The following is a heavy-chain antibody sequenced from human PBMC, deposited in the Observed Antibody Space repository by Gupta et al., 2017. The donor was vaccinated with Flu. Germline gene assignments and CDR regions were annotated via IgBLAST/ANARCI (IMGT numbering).Heavy chain of an antibody. CDR2: ISGSGAGK. V-gene: IGHV3-23*01. Sequence: EVQLLESGGDLVQPGGSLRISCTASGFAFSSYAMNWVRQAPGKGLEWVSGISGSGAGKYYADSVKGRFTISRDNSNNTVNLQMNSLRAEDTAVYYCAKARSEVVLAAANYWGQGTMVTVSS. CDR1: GFAFSSYA. CDR3: AKARSEVVLAAANY. J-gene: IGHJ4*02. D-gene: IGHD2-15*01.